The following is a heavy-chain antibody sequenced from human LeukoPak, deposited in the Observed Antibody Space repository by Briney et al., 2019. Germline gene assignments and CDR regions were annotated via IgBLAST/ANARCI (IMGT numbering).Heavy chain of an antibody. Sequence: GGSLRLSCAASGFTFTNYWMSWVRQAPGKGLEWVANIKEDGSDTHYVDSVKGRFTISRDNAKNSLYLQMTSLRAKDTAVYFCGRINYGDYAWGQGTLVTVSS. D-gene: IGHD4-17*01. J-gene: IGHJ5*02. CDR3: GRINYGDYA. CDR1: GFTFTNYW. V-gene: IGHV3-7*01. CDR2: IKEDGSDT.